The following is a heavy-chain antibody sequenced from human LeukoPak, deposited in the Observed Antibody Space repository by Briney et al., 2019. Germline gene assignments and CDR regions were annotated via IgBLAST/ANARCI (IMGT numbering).Heavy chain of an antibody. CDR3: AKDSLWFGELWGYSDS. V-gene: IGHV3-23*01. Sequence: PGGSLRLSCAASGFTFSSYGMHWVRQAPGKGLQWVSAISGSGDRTNYADSVKGRFTISRDNSKNTLYLQMNNLSPEDTAVYYCAKDSLWFGELWGYSDSWGQGTLVTVSS. D-gene: IGHD3-10*01. CDR1: GFTFSSYG. J-gene: IGHJ4*02. CDR2: ISGSGDRT.